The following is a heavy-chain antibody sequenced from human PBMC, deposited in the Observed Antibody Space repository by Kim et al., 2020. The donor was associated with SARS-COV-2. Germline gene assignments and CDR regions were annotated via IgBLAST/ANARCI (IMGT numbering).Heavy chain of an antibody. V-gene: IGHV4-59*09. D-gene: IGHD3-22*01. Sequence: TPSLSSRVTISVATSKNQLSLKVKSVTAADTAVYYCARGTHCYDGAYFDYWGQGTLVTVSS. CDR3: ARGTHCYDGAYFDY. J-gene: IGHJ4*02.